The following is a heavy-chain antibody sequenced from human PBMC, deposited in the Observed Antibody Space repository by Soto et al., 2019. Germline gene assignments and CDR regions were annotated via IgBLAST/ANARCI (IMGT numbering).Heavy chain of an antibody. Sequence: QVQLVQSGAEVKKPGASVKVSCKASGYTFSDYYVHWVRQAPGQGLEWMGWINPYSGATNYAQKFQDWVTMTGDAXXSTAYLELTPLVSDDTAVYYCARARANVAPNWFDPWGQGTLVIVSS. V-gene: IGHV1-2*04. D-gene: IGHD5-12*01. CDR3: ARARANVAPNWFDP. CDR2: INPYSGAT. CDR1: GYTFSDYY. J-gene: IGHJ5*02.